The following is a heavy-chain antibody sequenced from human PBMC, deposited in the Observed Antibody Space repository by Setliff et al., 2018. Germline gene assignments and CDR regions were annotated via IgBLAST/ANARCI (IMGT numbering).Heavy chain of an antibody. J-gene: IGHJ6*03. V-gene: IGHV4-39*01. CDR3: ARRPYQHYDSSGYSVNYYMDV. Sequence: SETLSLTCIVSGASINSSTFFWGWIRQPPGKGLEWIGSIYYSGTTYYNPSVRSRVTISVDTSKNQFSLKLSSVTAADTAVYFCARRPYQHYDSSGYSVNYYMDVWGKGIMVTVSS. D-gene: IGHD3-22*01. CDR1: GASINSSTFF. CDR2: IYYSGTT.